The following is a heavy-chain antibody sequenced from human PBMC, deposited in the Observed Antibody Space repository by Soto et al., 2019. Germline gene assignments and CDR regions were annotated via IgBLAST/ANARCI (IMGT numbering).Heavy chain of an antibody. D-gene: IGHD3-16*01. J-gene: IGHJ2*01. CDR3: AKVAGGLGYFDL. CDR1: GFTFSDYA. Sequence: GGSLRLSCVASGFTFSDYAMTWVRQAPGKGLEWVATISATGGNIEYADSLKGRFTISRDNSKNTLYLQLNGLTSDDTAVHYCAKVAGGLGYFDLWGRGTLVTVSS. V-gene: IGHV3-23*01. CDR2: ISATGGNI.